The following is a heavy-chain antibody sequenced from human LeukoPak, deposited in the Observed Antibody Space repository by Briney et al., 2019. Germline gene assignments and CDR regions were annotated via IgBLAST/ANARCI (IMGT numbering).Heavy chain of an antibody. V-gene: IGHV1-8*01. CDR1: GYTFTSYD. CDR3: ARANGASGYDFDY. CDR2: MNPNSGNT. J-gene: IGHJ4*02. Sequence: GSVKVSCKASGYTFTSYDINWVRQATGQGLEWMGWMNPNSGNTGYAQKFQGRVTMTRNTSISTAYMELSSLRSEDTAVYYCARANGASGYDFDYWGQGTLVTVSS. D-gene: IGHD5-12*01.